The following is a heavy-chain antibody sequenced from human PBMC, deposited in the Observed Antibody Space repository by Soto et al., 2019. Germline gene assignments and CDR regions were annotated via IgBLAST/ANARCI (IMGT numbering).Heavy chain of an antibody. CDR2: VSTGGIT. D-gene: IGHD2-15*01. J-gene: IGHJ4*02. V-gene: IGHV3-23*01. CDR3: AKRRGAGGHFDY. CDR1: GFTFSSYA. Sequence: GGSLRLSCAASGFTFSSYAMGWVRQGPGKGLEWVAVVSTGGITHYADSVRRRFTISRDNSKNTLSLQRNSLTAEDTAVYFCAKRRGAGGHFDYWGQGALVTVSS.